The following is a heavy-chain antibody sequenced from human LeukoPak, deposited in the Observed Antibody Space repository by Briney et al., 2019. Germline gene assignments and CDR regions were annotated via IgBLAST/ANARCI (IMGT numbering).Heavy chain of an antibody. CDR2: IWYDGSNK. V-gene: IGHV3-33*01. J-gene: IGHJ1*01. CDR1: GFIFSSYG. CDR3: ARAPGGIVVVPAAISYFQH. D-gene: IGHD2-2*01. Sequence: GGSLRLSCAASGFIFSSYGMHWVRQAPGKGLEWVAVIWYDGSNKYYADSVKGRFTISRDSSKNTLYLQMNSLRAEGTAVYYCARAPGGIVVVPAAISYFQHWGQGTLVTVSS.